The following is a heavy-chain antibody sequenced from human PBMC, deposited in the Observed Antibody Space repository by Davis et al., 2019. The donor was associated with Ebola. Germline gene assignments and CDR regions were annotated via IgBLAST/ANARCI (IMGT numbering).Heavy chain of an antibody. CDR2: IKHSGST. Sequence: PSDPLSLTCAVYGGSFSGYYYSGIRPPPGKGLEWIGEIKHSGSTNYNPSLKSRVTISVDTSKNQFSLKLSSVTAADTAVYYCARGAYTSGWYVHYWGQGTLVTVSS. CDR1: GGSFSGYY. D-gene: IGHD6-19*01. CDR3: ARGAYTSGWYVHY. V-gene: IGHV4-34*01. J-gene: IGHJ4*02.